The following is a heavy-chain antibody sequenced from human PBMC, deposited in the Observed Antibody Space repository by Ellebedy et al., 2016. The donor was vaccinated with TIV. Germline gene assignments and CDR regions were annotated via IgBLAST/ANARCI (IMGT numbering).Heavy chain of an antibody. CDR3: AKGHTASFFYLFDS. Sequence: GESLKISCEASGFTAFNFAMSWVRQAPGKGLEWVSAVGGGDDRTFYADAVKGRFTISRDNFKNTVTLQMQSLRAEDTALYYCAKGHTASFFYLFDSWGQGTLVTVSS. J-gene: IGHJ5*01. V-gene: IGHV3-23*01. CDR1: GFTAFNFA. CDR2: VGGGDDRT. D-gene: IGHD2-2*01.